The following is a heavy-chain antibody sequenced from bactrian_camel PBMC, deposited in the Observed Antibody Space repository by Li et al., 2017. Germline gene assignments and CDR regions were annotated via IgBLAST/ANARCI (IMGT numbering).Heavy chain of an antibody. Sequence: HVQLVESGGGSVQAGGSLRLSCGASGSIYSDACVGWLRQAPGKEREGVAAIDSDGITTYADSLKARFTISRGNAKSTLYLQMNNLKPEDTAMYYCAADRALDDDCYVGSLYTDFAYWGQGTQVTVS. CDR3: AADRALDDDCYVGSLYTDFAY. V-gene: IGHV3S53*01. J-gene: IGHJ6*01. CDR1: GSIYSDAC. D-gene: IGHD3*01. CDR2: IDSDGIT.